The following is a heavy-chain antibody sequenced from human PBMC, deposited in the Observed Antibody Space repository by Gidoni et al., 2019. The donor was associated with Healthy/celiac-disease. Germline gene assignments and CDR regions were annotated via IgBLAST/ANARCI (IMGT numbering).Heavy chain of an antibody. CDR1: GFSLSTSGMR. Sequence: QVTLKESGPALVKPTQTLTLTCTFSGFSLSTSGMRVSWIRQPPGKALEWLARIDWDDDKFYSTSLKTRLTISKDTSKNQVVLTMTNMDPVDTATYYCARIYREILAYDYWGQGTLVTVSS. CDR2: IDWDDDK. J-gene: IGHJ4*02. V-gene: IGHV2-70*04. CDR3: ARIYREILAYDY. D-gene: IGHD1-26*01.